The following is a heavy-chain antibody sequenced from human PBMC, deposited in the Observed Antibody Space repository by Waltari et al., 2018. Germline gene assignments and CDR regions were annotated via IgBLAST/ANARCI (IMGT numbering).Heavy chain of an antibody. CDR1: GYTFSNYA. J-gene: IGHJ4*02. V-gene: IGHV1-3*01. CDR3: ARAPIILTGWDS. D-gene: IGHD3-9*01. Sequence: QVQLVQSGAEVKKPGASVKVSCKASGYTFSNYAMYWVRQAPGQRLEWMGWINAGNGNTKYSQKFQGRVTITRDTSASTAYMELNSLRSEDTAVYYCARAPIILTGWDSWGQGTLVTVSS. CDR2: INAGNGNT.